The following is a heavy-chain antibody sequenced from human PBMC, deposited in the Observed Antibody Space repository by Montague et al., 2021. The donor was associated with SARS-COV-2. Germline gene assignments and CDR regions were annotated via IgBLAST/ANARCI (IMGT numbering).Heavy chain of an antibody. D-gene: IGHD5-18*01. CDR1: GASISSGNYY. CDR2: IYYSGST. CDR3: ARIGYEGVGCYYSYAD. Sequence: SETLSLICTVSGASISSGNYYWDWIRQPPGKGLEWIGSIYYSGSTYYNPSLKSRVTISVDTSKNQLSLKLTSVTAADTAVYYCARIGYEGVGCYYSYADWGQGTLVTVSS. J-gene: IGHJ4*02. V-gene: IGHV4-39*07.